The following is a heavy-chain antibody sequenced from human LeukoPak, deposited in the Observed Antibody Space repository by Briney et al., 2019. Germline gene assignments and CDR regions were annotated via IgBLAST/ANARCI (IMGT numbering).Heavy chain of an antibody. D-gene: IGHD2-21*02. CDR3: ARTPVVVVTAIPFFDY. CDR2: IYYSGSN. J-gene: IGHJ4*02. Sequence: SETLSLTCTVSGGSISSYYWSWLRQPPGKGLEWIGNIYYSGSNNYNPPLKSRVTISVDTSKNQFSLKLSSVTAADTAVYYCARTPVVVVTAIPFFDYGGQGNLVTLSS. CDR1: GGSISSYY. V-gene: IGHV4-59*08.